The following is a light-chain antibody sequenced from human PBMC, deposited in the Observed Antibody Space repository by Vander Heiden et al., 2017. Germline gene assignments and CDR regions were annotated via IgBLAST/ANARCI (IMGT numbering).Light chain of an antibody. Sequence: VLPPPPSVSGPPGQRVTISCTGSSSNIGADYDVHWYQRLPGTAPKLLIYGNNNRPSGVPDRFSGSKSGTSASLAITGLQAEDEADYFCQSYDSSLSGSVFGGGTKLTVL. V-gene: IGLV1-40*01. CDR3: QSYDSSLSGSV. CDR1: SSNIGADYD. J-gene: IGLJ3*02. CDR2: GNN.